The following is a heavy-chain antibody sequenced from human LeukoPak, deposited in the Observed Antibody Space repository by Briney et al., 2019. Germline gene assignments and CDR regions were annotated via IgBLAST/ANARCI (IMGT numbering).Heavy chain of an antibody. V-gene: IGHV3-74*01. Sequence: PGGSLRLSCAASGNYWMHWVRQAPGKGLVWVSHINSDGSWTSYADSVKGRFTISKDNTKNTVYLQMNSLRAEDTAVYYCAREWFGELIWGQGTLVTVSS. J-gene: IGHJ4*02. CDR2: INSDGSWT. CDR1: GNYW. D-gene: IGHD3-10*01. CDR3: AREWFGELI.